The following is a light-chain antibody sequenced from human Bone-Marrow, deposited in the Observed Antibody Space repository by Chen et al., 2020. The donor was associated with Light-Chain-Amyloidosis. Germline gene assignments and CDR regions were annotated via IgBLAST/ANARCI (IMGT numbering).Light chain of an antibody. V-gene: IGLV3-21*02. J-gene: IGLJ3*02. CDR3: QVWDRGSDRPV. CDR1: NIGSTS. Sequence: SYVLTQPSSVSVAPGQTATIACGGNNIGSTSVPWYQQTPGQAPLLVVYDDSDRPSGIPERLSGSNSGNTATLPISRVEAGDEADYYWQVWDRGSDRPVFGGGTKLTVL. CDR2: DDS.